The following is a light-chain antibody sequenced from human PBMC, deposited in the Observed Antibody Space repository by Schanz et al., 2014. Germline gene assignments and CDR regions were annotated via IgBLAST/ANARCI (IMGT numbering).Light chain of an antibody. CDR2: GVS. J-gene: IGLJ1*01. Sequence: QSALTQPASVSGSPGQSITISCTGTSSDVGTFNYVSWYQQSPGKAPKLMIYGVSNRPSGVSNRFSGSKSGNTASLTISGLQAEDEADYYCCSYVSSTTPYVFGFGTKVTVL. CDR1: SSDVGTFNY. CDR3: CSYVSSTTPYV. V-gene: IGLV2-14*01.